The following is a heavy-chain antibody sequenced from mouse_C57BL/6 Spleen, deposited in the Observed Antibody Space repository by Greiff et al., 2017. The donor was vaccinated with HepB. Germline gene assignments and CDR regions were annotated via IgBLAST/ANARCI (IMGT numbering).Heavy chain of an antibody. CDR2: INYDGSST. D-gene: IGHD1-1*01. Sequence: EVKLMESEGGLVQPGSSMKLSCTASGFTFSDYYMAWVRQVPEKGLEWVANINYDGSSTYYLDSLKSRFIISRDNAKNILYLQMRSLKSEDTATYYCARDQVSSYGYFCVWGTGTTVTVSS. V-gene: IGHV5-16*01. J-gene: IGHJ1*03. CDR3: ARDQVSSYGYFCV. CDR1: GFTFSDYY.